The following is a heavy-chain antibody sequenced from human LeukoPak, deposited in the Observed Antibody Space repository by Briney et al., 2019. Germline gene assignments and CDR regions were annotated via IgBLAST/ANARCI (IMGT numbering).Heavy chain of an antibody. J-gene: IGHJ4*02. Sequence: PGGSLRLSCAASGFSFSSYWMSWVRQAPGKRLEWVASIKQDGSDTYYADSVKGRFTISRGNAKHSVYLQMNSLRAEDTAVFYCAIYSGTGWNYWGQGTLVTVSS. CDR1: GFSFSSYW. CDR2: IKQDGSDT. V-gene: IGHV3-7*01. CDR3: AIYSGTGWNY. D-gene: IGHD1-26*01.